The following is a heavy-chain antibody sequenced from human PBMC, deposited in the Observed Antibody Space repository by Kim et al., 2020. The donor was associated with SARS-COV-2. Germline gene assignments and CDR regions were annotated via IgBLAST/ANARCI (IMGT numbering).Heavy chain of an antibody. CDR2: INHSGST. D-gene: IGHD3-10*01. Sequence: SETLSLTCAVYGGSFSGYYWSWIRQPPGKGLEWIGEINHSGSTNYNPSLKSRVTISVDTSKNQFSLKLSSVTAADTAVYYCARGTTITMVRGVKLSPHLGWFDPWGQGTLVTVSS. CDR1: GGSFSGYY. V-gene: IGHV4-34*01. CDR3: ARGTTITMVRGVKLSPHLGWFDP. J-gene: IGHJ5*02.